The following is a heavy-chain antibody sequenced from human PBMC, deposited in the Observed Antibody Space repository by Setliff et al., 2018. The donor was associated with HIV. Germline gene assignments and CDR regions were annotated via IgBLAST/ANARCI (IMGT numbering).Heavy chain of an antibody. CDR2: VFHSGSA. CDR1: GGSISSDY. CDR3: ARDHVFGSRTGFDP. D-gene: IGHD3-10*01. J-gene: IGHJ5*02. Sequence: SETLSLTCTVSGGSISSDYWSWIRQPPGKGLEWIGEVFHSGSANSNASLRSRVMISVDTSKNQFSLKLSAVTAADTAVYYCARDHVFGSRTGFDPWGPGILVTVSS. V-gene: IGHV4-59*12.